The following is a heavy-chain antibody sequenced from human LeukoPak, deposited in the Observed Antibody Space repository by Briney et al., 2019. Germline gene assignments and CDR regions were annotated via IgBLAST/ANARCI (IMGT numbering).Heavy chain of an antibody. CDR3: ARDYPGFHGDAFDI. CDR1: GGSISSYY. J-gene: IGHJ3*02. CDR2: IYYSGST. Sequence: PSETLSLTCTVSGGSISSYYWSWIRQPPGKGLEWIGYIYYSGSTNYNPSLKSRVTISVDTSKNQFSLKLSSVTAADTAVYYCARDYPGFHGDAFDIWGQGTMVTVSS. V-gene: IGHV4-59*01.